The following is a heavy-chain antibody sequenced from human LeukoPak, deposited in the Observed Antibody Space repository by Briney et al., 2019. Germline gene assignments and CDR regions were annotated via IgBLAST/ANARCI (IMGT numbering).Heavy chain of an antibody. V-gene: IGHV3-33*06. CDR2: IWYDGSNR. D-gene: IGHD4-11*01. J-gene: IGHJ4*02. CDR1: GFTFSSYG. CDR3: AKDLREGTTPIDY. Sequence: GGSLRLSCAASGFTFSSYGMHWVRQAPGKGLEWVAVIWYDGSNRYYADSVKGRFTISRDNSKNTLYLQMNSLRAEDTAVYYCAKDLREGTTPIDYWGQGTLVTVSS.